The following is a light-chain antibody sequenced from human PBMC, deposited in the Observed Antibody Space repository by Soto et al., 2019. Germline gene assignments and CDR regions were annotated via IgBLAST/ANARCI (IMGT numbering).Light chain of an antibody. CDR3: RSYTTRSTLV. CDR1: SSDVGAYDF. Sequence: QSALTQPASVSGSPGQSSTISCTGTSSDVGAYDFVSWYQHSPGKAPKLVTFDVTHRPPGISDRFSGSKSANTASLTLSGRQAADEAFYYCRSYTTRSTLVFGGGAKRTLL. J-gene: IGLJ2*01. CDR2: DVT. V-gene: IGLV2-14*01.